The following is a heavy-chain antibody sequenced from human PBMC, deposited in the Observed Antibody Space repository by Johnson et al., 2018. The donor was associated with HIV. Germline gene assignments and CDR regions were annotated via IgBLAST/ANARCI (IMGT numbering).Heavy chain of an antibody. CDR2: ISYDGNNK. J-gene: IGHJ3*02. CDR1: GFTFSSYA. CDR3: APAGPDAFDI. V-gene: IGHV3-30-3*01. Sequence: QVQLVESGGGVVQPGRSLRLSCAASGFTFSSYAMHWVRQAPGKGLEWVAVISYDGNNKFQADSGKGRFTISRDNSKNTLYLQMNSLRAEDTAVYYCAPAGPDAFDIWGQGTMVTVSS. D-gene: IGHD6-13*01.